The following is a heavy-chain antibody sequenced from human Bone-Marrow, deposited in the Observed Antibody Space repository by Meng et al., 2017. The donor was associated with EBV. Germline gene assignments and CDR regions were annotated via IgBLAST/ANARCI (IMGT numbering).Heavy chain of an antibody. D-gene: IGHD6-19*01. V-gene: IGHV2-5*02. J-gene: IGHJ5*02. CDR1: WYSLSTSGVG. CDR2: IYWDDDK. CDR3: AHSQWPPSFDP. Sequence: LKESGPTLVKPTQTLTLTCPFSWYSLSTSGVGVSWIRQPPGKALEWLALIYWDDDKRYSPSLKSRLTITKDTSKNQVVLTMTNMDPVDTATYYCAHSQWPPSFDPWGQGTLVTVSS.